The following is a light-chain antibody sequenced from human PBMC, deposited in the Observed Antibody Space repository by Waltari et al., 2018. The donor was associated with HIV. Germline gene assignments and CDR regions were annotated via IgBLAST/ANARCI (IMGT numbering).Light chain of an antibody. Sequence: DIQLNQSPSTLSASVGDRVTITCRASQSISSWLAWYQQKPGKAPKVLIYKASSLESGVPSRFSGSGSGTEFTLTISSLQPDDFATYYCQQYNSYSITFGQGTRLEIK. V-gene: IGKV1-5*03. CDR2: KAS. CDR1: QSISSW. J-gene: IGKJ5*01. CDR3: QQYNSYSIT.